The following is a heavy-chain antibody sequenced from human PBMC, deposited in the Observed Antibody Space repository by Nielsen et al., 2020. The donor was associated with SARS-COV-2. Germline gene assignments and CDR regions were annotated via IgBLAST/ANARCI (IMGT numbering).Heavy chain of an antibody. D-gene: IGHD3-3*01. Sequence: SETLSLTCTVSGGSISSYYWSWIRQLPGKGLEWIGYIYYSGSTNYNPSLKSRVTISVDTSKNQFSLKLSSVTAADTALYYCARERVGGITIFGVVTRYGMDVWGQGTTVTVSS. V-gene: IGHV4-59*12. J-gene: IGHJ6*02. CDR2: IYYSGST. CDR1: GGSISSYY. CDR3: ARERVGGITIFGVVTRYGMDV.